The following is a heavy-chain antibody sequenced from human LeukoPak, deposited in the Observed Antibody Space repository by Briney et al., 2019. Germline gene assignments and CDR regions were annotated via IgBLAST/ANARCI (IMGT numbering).Heavy chain of an antibody. D-gene: IGHD5-18*01. Sequence: PSETLSLTCTVSGGSISSSSYYWGWIRQPPGKGLEWIGSIYYSGSTYYNPSLKSRVTISVDTSKNQFSLKLSSVTAADTAVYYCARAKGIQPYYYYGMDVWGQGTTVTVSS. CDR1: GGSISSSSYY. CDR3: ARAKGIQPYYYYGMDV. CDR2: IYYSGST. J-gene: IGHJ6*02. V-gene: IGHV4-39*07.